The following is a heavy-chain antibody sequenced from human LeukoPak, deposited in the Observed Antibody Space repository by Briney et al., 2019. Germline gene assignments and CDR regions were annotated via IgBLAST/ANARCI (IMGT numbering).Heavy chain of an antibody. CDR1: GFTFSSYG. Sequence: GRSLRLSCAASGFTFSSYGMYWVRQAPGKGLEWVAVIWYDGSNKYYADSVKGRFTISRDNSKNTLYLQMNSLRAEDTAVYYCAADIVVVPAAPWGQGTLVTVSS. J-gene: IGHJ5*02. V-gene: IGHV3-33*01. CDR3: AADIVVVPAAP. D-gene: IGHD2-2*01. CDR2: IWYDGSNK.